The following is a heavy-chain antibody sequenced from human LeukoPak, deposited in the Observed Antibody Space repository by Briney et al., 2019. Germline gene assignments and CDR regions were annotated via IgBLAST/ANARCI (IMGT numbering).Heavy chain of an antibody. CDR2: IYTSGST. Sequence: SETLSLTCTVSGGSISSSSYYWGWIRQPPGKGLEWNGRIYTSGSTNYNPSLKSRVTISVDTSKNQFSLKLSSVTAADTAVYYCARAYFYGSGSYYSFDYWGQGTLVTVSS. V-gene: IGHV4-39*07. D-gene: IGHD3-10*01. CDR1: GGSISSSSYY. CDR3: ARAYFYGSGSYYSFDY. J-gene: IGHJ4*02.